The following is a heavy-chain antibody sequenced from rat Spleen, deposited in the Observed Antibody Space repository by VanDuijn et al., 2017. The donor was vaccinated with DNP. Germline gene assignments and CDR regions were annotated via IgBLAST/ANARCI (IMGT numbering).Heavy chain of an antibody. D-gene: IGHD2-1*01. Sequence: DYNMAWVRQAPKKGLEWVATISYDGSSTYYRDSVKGRFTISRDNAKSTLYLQMDSLRSEDTATYYCARRNTYDYWGQGVMVTVSS. V-gene: IGHV5-7*01. J-gene: IGHJ2*01. CDR3: ARRNTYDY. CDR1: DYN. CDR2: ISYDGSST.